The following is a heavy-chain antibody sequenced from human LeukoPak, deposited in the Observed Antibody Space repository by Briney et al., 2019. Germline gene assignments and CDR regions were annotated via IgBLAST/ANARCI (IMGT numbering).Heavy chain of an antibody. D-gene: IGHD3-10*01. CDR3: ARPRTGRPVG. CDR1: GGSFSGYY. J-gene: IGHJ4*02. V-gene: IGHV4-34*01. CDR2: INHSGST. Sequence: SETLSLTCAVYGGSFSGYYWSWIRQPPGKGLEWIGEINHSGSTNYNPSLKSRVTISVDTSKNQFSLKLSSVTAADTAVYYCARPRTGRPVGWGQGTLVTVSS.